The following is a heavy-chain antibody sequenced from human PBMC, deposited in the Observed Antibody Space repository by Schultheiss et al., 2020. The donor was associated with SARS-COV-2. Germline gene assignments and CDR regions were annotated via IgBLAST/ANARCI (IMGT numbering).Heavy chain of an antibody. D-gene: IGHD2-2*01. V-gene: IGHV3-23*01. CDR3: AKCIVVVPAAGGWFDP. CDR1: GFTFSSYA. Sequence: GESLKISCAASGFTFSSYAMSWVRQAPGKGLEWVSAISGSGGSTYYADSVKGRFTISRDNSKNTLYLQMNSLRAEDTAVYYCAKCIVVVPAAGGWFDPWGQGTLVTVSS. J-gene: IGHJ5*02. CDR2: ISGSGGST.